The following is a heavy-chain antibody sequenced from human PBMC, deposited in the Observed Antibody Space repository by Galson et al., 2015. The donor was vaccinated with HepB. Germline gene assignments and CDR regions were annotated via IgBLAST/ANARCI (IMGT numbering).Heavy chain of an antibody. CDR2: TSYGGST. CDR3: ARHPRPLITVAGTRGAFDM. D-gene: IGHD6-19*01. V-gene: IGHV4-39*01. CDR1: GGSISSSSYY. J-gene: IGHJ3*02. Sequence: SETLSLTCTVSGGSISSSSYYWGWIRQPPGKGLECIGSTSYGGSTYYNPSLKSRVTLSVDTSKNQISLKLTSVTAADTAMYYCARHPRPLITVAGTRGAFDMWGQGTMITVSS.